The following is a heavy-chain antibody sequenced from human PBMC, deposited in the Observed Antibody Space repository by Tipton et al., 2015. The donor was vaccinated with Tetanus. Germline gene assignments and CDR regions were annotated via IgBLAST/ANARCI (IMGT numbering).Heavy chain of an antibody. Sequence: SLRLSCAASGFTFSDYYMSWIRQAPGKGLEWVSYISSSGSTIYYADSVKGRFTISRDNAKNSLYLQMNSLRAEDTAVYYCARENGGYDYYYYGMDVWGQGTTVTVSS. CDR1: GFTFSDYY. J-gene: IGHJ6*02. CDR3: ARENGGYDYYYYGMDV. V-gene: IGHV3-11*04. D-gene: IGHD5-12*01. CDR2: ISSSGSTI.